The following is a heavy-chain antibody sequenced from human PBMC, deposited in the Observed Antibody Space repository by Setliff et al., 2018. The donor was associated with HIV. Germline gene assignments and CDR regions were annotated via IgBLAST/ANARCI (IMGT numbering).Heavy chain of an antibody. Sequence: SETLSLTCTVSGESVNNYYWNWIRQSPGKGLEWIGYIYSSGISHYNPSLKSRVTISIDTSKNQFSLKMNSVTAADTAVYYCARRDCSNSSCCRGSYYYGVDVWGQGTPVTVSS. V-gene: IGHV4-4*09. D-gene: IGHD2-2*01. CDR2: IYSSGIS. CDR1: GESVNNYY. J-gene: IGHJ6*02. CDR3: ARRDCSNSSCCRGSYYYGVDV.